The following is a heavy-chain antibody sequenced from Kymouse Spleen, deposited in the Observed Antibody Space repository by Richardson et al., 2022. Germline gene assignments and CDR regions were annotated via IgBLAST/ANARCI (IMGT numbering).Heavy chain of an antibody. D-gene: IGHD6-6*01. CDR1: GGSISSSSYY. V-gene: IGHV4-39*01. Sequence: QLQLQESGPGLVKPSETLSLTCTVSGGSISSSSYYWGWIRQPPGKGLEWIGSIYYSGSTYYNPSLKSRVTISVDTSKNQFSLKLSSVTAADTAVYYCASRIAARHYFDYWGQGTLVTVSS. CDR2: IYYSGST. J-gene: IGHJ4*02. CDR3: ASRIAARHYFDY.